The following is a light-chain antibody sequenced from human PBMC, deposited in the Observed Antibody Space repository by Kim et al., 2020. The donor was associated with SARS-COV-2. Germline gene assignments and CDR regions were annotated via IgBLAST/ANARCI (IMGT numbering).Light chain of an antibody. V-gene: IGKV1-39*01. CDR3: QQIYSMPRT. Sequence: SASVGDRVSLTCRASQSISSFLNWYQQKPGKAPHLLIYGASNLQSGVPSNFSGSGSGTDFTLTITSLQPEHFATYYCQQIYSMPRTFGQGTTLEI. CDR2: GAS. CDR1: QSISSF. J-gene: IGKJ2*01.